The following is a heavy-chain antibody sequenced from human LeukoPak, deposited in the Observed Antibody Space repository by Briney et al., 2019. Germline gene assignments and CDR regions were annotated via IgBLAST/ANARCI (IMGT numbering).Heavy chain of an antibody. V-gene: IGHV3-11*01. CDR3: AKDSSSWYYAWFDP. Sequence: AGGSLRLSRAASGFIFSDYYMTWIRQAPGKGLEWVSYISSTGTIIYYADSVKGRFTISRDNSKNTLYLQMNSLRAEDTAVYYCAKDSSSWYYAWFDPWGQGTLVTVSS. CDR2: ISSTGTII. CDR1: GFIFSDYY. J-gene: IGHJ5*02. D-gene: IGHD6-13*01.